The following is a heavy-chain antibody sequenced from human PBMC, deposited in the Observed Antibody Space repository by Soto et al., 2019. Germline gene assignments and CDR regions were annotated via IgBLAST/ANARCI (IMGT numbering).Heavy chain of an antibody. Sequence: QVQLQESGPGLVKPSGTLSLTCAVSGGSISSSNCWSWVRQPPGKGLEWIGEIYHSGSTNYNPSLQRRVTISVDKSKNQFSRKLSPVTAADTAVYYCARVEGRFYYGMDVWGQGTTVTVSS. J-gene: IGHJ6*02. V-gene: IGHV4-4*02. CDR2: IYHSGST. CDR3: ARVEGRFYYGMDV. CDR1: GGSISSSNC.